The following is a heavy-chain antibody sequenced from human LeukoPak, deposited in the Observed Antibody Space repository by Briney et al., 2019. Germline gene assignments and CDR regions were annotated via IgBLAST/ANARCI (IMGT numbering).Heavy chain of an antibody. V-gene: IGHV3-7*03. CDR3: AKDQFDVDTAMVTDY. D-gene: IGHD5-18*01. J-gene: IGHJ4*02. CDR1: GITFSRHW. Sequence: GGSLRLSCVASGITFSRHWMKWVRQAPGKGLEWVANIKQDGSEKFYVDSVKGRFTISRDNSKNTLYLQMNSLRAEDTAVYYCAKDQFDVDTAMVTDYWGQGTLVTVSS. CDR2: IKQDGSEK.